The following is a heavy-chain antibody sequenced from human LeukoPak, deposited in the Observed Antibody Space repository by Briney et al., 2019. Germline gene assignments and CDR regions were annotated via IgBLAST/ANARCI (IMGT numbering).Heavy chain of an antibody. CDR1: GFTFTNYV. CDR3: ARGLFLSGYLDAFDI. J-gene: IGHJ3*02. CDR2: IYSDGRT. V-gene: IGHV3-53*01. Sequence: GGTLRLSCAASGFTFTNYVMAWVRQAPGKGLEWVSLIYSDGRTYYADSVKGRCTISRDGSKNTLYLQMNSLRVEDTAVYYCARGLFLSGYLDAFDIWGQGTVVTVSS. D-gene: IGHD3-22*01.